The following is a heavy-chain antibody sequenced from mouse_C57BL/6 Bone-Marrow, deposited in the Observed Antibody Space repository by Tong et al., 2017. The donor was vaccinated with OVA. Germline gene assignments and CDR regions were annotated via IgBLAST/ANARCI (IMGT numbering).Heavy chain of an antibody. V-gene: IGHV1-63*01. Sequence: VQLQESGAELVRPGTSVKMSCKASGYTFTNYWIGWAKQRPGHGLEWIGDIYPGGGYTNYNEKFKGKATLTADTSSSTAYMQLSSLTSEDSAVYFCARSPTTIDYWGQGTTLTVSS. CDR1: GYTFTNYW. CDR3: ARSPTTIDY. D-gene: IGHD1-1*01. CDR2: IYPGGGYT. J-gene: IGHJ2*01.